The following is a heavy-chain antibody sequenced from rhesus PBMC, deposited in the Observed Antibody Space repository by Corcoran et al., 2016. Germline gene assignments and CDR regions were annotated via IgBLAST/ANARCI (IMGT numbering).Heavy chain of an antibody. J-gene: IGHJ3*01. CDR3: ARYYSGSQGLDF. D-gene: IGHD3-16*01. CDR1: GYTFTSYY. CDR2: INPSNDNT. V-gene: IGHV1-200*01. Sequence: QVQLVQSGAEVKKPGTSVRLSCKASGYTFTSYYIHWVRQAPGQVLEWMEWINPSNDNTGYAQKFQGRVTMTRDRSTSTAYMELNSLRSDDTAVYYCARYYSGSQGLDFWGQGLRVTVSS.